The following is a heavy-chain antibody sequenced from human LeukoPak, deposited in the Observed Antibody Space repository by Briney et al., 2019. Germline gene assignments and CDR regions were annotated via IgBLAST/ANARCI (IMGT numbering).Heavy chain of an antibody. V-gene: IGHV4-34*01. J-gene: IGHJ4*02. CDR2: INHSGST. Sequence: PSETLSLSCAVYGGSFSGYYRSWIRHPPGKGLEWMGEINHSGSTNYNPSLKSRVTISVDTSKNQISLKLSSVTAADTAVYYCARRRYSSSPDYWGQGTLVTVSS. CDR1: GGSFSGYY. CDR3: ARRRYSSSPDY. D-gene: IGHD6-13*01.